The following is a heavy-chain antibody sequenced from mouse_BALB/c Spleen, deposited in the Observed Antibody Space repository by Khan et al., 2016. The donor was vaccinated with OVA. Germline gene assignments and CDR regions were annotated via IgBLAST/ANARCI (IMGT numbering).Heavy chain of an antibody. J-gene: IGHJ3*01. V-gene: IGHV1-61*01. D-gene: IGHD2-2*01. CDR3: ARREKYGYDPSRFTY. CDR1: GYTFTSYW. Sequence: QVQLQQPGAELVRPGASVKLSCKASGYTFTSYWMNWVKQRPGQGLEWIGMIDPSDSETHYNQIFKDKATLTVDKSSSTAYLQLSILASEESAVYYCARREKYGYDPSRFTYWGQGTLVTVSA. CDR2: IDPSDSET.